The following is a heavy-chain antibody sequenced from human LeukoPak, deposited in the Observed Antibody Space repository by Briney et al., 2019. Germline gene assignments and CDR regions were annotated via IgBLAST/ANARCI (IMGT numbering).Heavy chain of an antibody. CDR1: GGSISSGGYY. CDR2: IYYSGST. Sequence: SETLSDTCTVSGGSISSGGYYWSWIRQHPGKGLEWIGYIYYSGSTYYNPSLKSRVTISVDTSKNQFSLKLSSVTAADTAVYYCARAGSYGDYYFDYWGQGTLVTVSS. J-gene: IGHJ4*02. CDR3: ARAGSYGDYYFDY. D-gene: IGHD4-17*01. V-gene: IGHV4-31*03.